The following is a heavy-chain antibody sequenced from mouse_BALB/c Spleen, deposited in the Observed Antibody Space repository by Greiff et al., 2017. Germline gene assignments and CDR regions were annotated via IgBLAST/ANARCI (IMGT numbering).Heavy chain of an antibody. CDR1: GFTFSDFY. Sequence: EVQVVESGGGLVQPGGSLRLSCATSGFTFSDFYMEWVRQPPGKRLEWIAASRNKANDYTTKYSVSVKGRFIVSSDTTQSILYLQINALRAEDTAINYRARSGCYGNYAFDYWGQGTSLTVSS. CDR2: SRNKANDYTT. D-gene: IGHD2-1*01. J-gene: IGHJ2*02. CDR3: ARSGCYGNYAFDY. V-gene: IGHV7-1*02.